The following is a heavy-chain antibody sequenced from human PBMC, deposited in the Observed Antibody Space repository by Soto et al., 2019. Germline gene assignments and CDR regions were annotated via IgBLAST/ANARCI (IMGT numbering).Heavy chain of an antibody. D-gene: IGHD2-21*01. CDR1: GFTFSSYA. V-gene: IGHV3-64*01. CDR3: ARRIPFGYGMDV. CDR2: ITSNGGNT. J-gene: IGHJ6*02. Sequence: SGFTFSSYAVHWVRQVPGKGLEYVSAITSNGGNTDYASSVKGRFTISRDNSKNTLYLQMGSLRAEDMAVYYCARRIPFGYGMDVWGQGTTVTVSS.